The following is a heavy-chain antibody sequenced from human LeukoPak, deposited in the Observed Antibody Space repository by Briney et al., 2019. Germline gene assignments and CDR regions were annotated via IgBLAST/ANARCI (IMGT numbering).Heavy chain of an antibody. J-gene: IGHJ4*02. CDR2: IRYDGSNK. Sequence: GGSLRLSCAASGFTFSSYAMHWVRQAPGKGLEWVAFIRYDGSNKYYADSVKGRFTISRDNSKNTLYLQMNSLRAEDTAEYYCAKGRYYDILTGYCDYRGQGTLVTVSS. V-gene: IGHV3-30*02. CDR1: GFTFSSYA. CDR3: AKGRYYDILTGYCDY. D-gene: IGHD3-9*01.